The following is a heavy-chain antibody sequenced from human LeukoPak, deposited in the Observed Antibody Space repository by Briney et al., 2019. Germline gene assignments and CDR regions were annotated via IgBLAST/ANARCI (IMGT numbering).Heavy chain of an antibody. V-gene: IGHV3-43*02. CDR1: GFTFDDYT. CDR3: AKVGGSTWIQLWLLDY. Sequence: GGSLRLSCAASGFTFDDYTMHWGRQAPGKGLEWVSLINGDGDSTYYADSVKGRFTVSRGNSKNSLYLQMNSLRTEDTALYYCAKVGGSTWIQLWLLDYWGQGTLVTVSS. CDR2: INGDGDST. D-gene: IGHD5-18*01. J-gene: IGHJ4*02.